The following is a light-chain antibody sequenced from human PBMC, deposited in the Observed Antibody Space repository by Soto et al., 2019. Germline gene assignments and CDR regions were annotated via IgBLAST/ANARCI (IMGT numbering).Light chain of an antibody. Sequence: EIVLTQSPGTLSLSPGERATLSCRASQSISSRYLSWYQQKPGQAPRLLIYGASSRATGIPDRFSGNGPGTDFPLTISGLEPEDLAVSYWRKYGSQWYTLGPGTKLELK. CDR3: RKYGSQWYT. V-gene: IGKV3-20*01. CDR2: GAS. J-gene: IGKJ2*01. CDR1: QSISSRY.